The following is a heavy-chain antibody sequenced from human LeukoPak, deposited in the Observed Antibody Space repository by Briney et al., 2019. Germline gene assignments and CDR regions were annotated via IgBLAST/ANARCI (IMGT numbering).Heavy chain of an antibody. V-gene: IGHV3-23*01. CDR1: GFSFSIYA. CDR3: AKHSYYYDSSGYSSYFDY. Sequence: PGGALRLSCAASGFSFSIYAMSWVRQAPGKGLGWVSGISGSSGNKYYADSVKGRFTISRDNSKNTLYLQINSLRAKDTAVYYCAKHSYYYDSSGYSSYFDYWGQGTLVTVSS. D-gene: IGHD3-22*01. CDR2: ISGSSGNK. J-gene: IGHJ4*02.